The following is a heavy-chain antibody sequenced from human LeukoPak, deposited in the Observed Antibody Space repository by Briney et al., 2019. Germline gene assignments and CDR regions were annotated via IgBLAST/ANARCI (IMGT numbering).Heavy chain of an antibody. D-gene: IGHD1-14*01. J-gene: IGHJ4*02. CDR1: GLTFSTSG. CDR3: ATETNGRHYDY. Sequence: GGSLRLSCTASGLTFSTSGFSWVRQASGKGLEWVASIGPTGSDRYHADSIKGRFTISRDNANNFLYLQMNSLRAEDTAVYYCATETNGRHYDYWGQGTLLTVSS. V-gene: IGHV3-21*06. CDR2: IGPTGSDR.